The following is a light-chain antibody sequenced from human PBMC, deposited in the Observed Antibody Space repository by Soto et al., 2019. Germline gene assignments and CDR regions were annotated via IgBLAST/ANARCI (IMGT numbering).Light chain of an antibody. CDR1: QTVLYSSNNKNY. J-gene: IGKJ1*01. CDR2: WAS. V-gene: IGKV4-1*01. CDR3: QQDYSTPWT. Sequence: DIVMTQSPDSLAVSLGERATINCKSSQTVLYSSNNKNYLAWYQQKPGQPPKLLIYWASTRESGVPDRFSGGGAGADFTLTISSLQAVDVAVYYCQQDYSTPWTFGQGTKVEIK.